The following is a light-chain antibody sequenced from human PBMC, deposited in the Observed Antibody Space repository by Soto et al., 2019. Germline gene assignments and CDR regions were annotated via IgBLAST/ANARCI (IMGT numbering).Light chain of an antibody. CDR3: QQYDTSPLT. V-gene: IGKV3-20*01. CDR1: QSLSSNN. CDR2: AAA. Sequence: EILFTQSPVTLTLSQGERATLSCRASQSLSSNNLAWYQQRPGQAPRLLIYAAANRAAGVPDRFSGSGSGTDFTLTITRLGPEDFAVYFCQQYDTSPLTFGGGTKVDIK. J-gene: IGKJ4*01.